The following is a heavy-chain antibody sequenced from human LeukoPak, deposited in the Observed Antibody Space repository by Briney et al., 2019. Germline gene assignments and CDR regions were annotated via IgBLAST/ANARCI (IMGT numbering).Heavy chain of an antibody. V-gene: IGHV1-69*04. D-gene: IGHD4-23*01. CDR1: GGTFSSYA. Sequence: ASVKVFCKASGGTFSSYAISWVRQAPGQGLEWMGRIIPILGIANYAQKFQGRVTITADKSTSTAYMELSSLRSEDTAVYYCVRDDNEVIDYWGQGTLVTVSS. CDR2: IIPILGIA. J-gene: IGHJ4*02. CDR3: VRDDNEVIDY.